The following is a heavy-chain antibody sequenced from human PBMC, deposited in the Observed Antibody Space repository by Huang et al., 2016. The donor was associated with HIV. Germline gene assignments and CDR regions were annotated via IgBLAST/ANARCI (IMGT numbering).Heavy chain of an antibody. CDR2: ISYDAKTK. CDR1: GFTFSSYG. V-gene: IGHV3-30*18. Sequence: QVQLVESGGGVVQPGRSLRISCAASGFTFSSYGMQGVRQAPGKGLEWVAVISYDAKTKYYADSVKGRFSISRDNSKTTVYLQLNSLRLEDTAVYYCAKGGSAAAVLDFWGQGTLVTVSS. D-gene: IGHD6-13*01. CDR3: AKGGSAAAVLDF. J-gene: IGHJ4*02.